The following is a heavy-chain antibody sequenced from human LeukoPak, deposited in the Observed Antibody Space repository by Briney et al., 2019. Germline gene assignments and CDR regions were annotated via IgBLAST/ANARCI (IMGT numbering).Heavy chain of an antibody. D-gene: IGHD3-3*01. J-gene: IGHJ4*02. CDR3: ARGILIDFWSGYSSGFDY. Sequence: SETLSLTCTVSGGSISSYYWSWIRQPPGKGLEWIGYIYYSGSTNYNPSLKSRVTISVDTSKNQFSLKLSSVTAADTAVYYCARGILIDFWSGYSSGFDYWGRGTLVTVSS. V-gene: IGHV4-59*01. CDR2: IYYSGST. CDR1: GGSISSYY.